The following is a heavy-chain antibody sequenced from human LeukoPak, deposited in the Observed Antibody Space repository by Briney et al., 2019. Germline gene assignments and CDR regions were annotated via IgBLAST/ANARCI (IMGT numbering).Heavy chain of an antibody. J-gene: IGHJ5*02. Sequence: SETLSLTCTVSGGSISRNYWSWIRQTPGKGLEWIGYIHSIGTTNYNPSLKSRLTISIDTSKNQFSLKLSSVTAADTAVDYCATSYYGSGTYYNWFDPWGQGTLVTVSS. CDR1: GGSISRNY. CDR2: IHSIGTT. D-gene: IGHD3-10*01. V-gene: IGHV4-59*01. CDR3: ATSYYGSGTYYNWFDP.